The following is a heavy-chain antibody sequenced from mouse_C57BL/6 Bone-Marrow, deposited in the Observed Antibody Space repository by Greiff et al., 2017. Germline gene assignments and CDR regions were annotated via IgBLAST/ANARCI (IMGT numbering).Heavy chain of an antibody. V-gene: IGHV5-9-1*02. Sequence: EVKLQESGEGLVKPGGSLKLSCAASGFTFSSYAMSWVRQTPEKRLEWVAYISSGGDYIYYADTVKGRFTISRDNARNTLYLQMSSLKSEDTAMYYCTRDGDYDPHWGQGTLVTVSA. J-gene: IGHJ3*01. CDR2: ISSGGDYI. CDR1: GFTFSSYA. D-gene: IGHD2-13*01. CDR3: TRDGDYDPH.